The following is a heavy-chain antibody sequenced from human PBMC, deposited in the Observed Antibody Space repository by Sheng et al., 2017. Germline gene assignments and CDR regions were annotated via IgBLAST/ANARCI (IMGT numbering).Heavy chain of an antibody. J-gene: IGHJ4*02. Sequence: QVQLVQSGIEVKKPGASVKVSCKASGYSFTDYHIHWVRQAPGQGLEWMGWINPNSGATKYAQNFQGRVTMTRDTSIRTAYVEVSSLRSDDTAVYYCATSGVNWLLPHYWGQGTLVAVSS. CDR3: ATSGVNWLLPHY. V-gene: IGHV1-2*02. D-gene: IGHD1-1*01. CDR1: GYSFTDYH. CDR2: INPNSGAT.